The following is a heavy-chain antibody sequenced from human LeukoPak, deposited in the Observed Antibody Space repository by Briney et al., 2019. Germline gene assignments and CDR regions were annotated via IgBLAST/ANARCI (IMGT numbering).Heavy chain of an antibody. D-gene: IGHD3-9*01. CDR1: GYTFTNYG. J-gene: IGHJ5*02. V-gene: IGHV1-18*01. Sequence: ASVRVSCKASGYTFTNYGISWVRQAPGQGLEWMGWISAYNGKTNYAQNLQGRVTVTTDTSTSTAYMELRSLRSDDTAVYYCARSGLRNFDWSDSANRFDPWGQGTLVTVSS. CDR3: ARSGLRNFDWSDSANRFDP. CDR2: ISAYNGKT.